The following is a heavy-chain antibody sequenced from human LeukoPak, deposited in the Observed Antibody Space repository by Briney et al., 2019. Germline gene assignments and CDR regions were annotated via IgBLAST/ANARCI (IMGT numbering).Heavy chain of an antibody. CDR1: GFTVSSNY. D-gene: IGHD3-10*01. V-gene: IGHV3-66*01. Sequence: GGSLRLSCAASGFTVSSNYMSWVRQAPGKRLEWVSLIYGGGSTSYADSVKGRFTISRDNSKNTVYLQMNSLRAEDTAVYYCARVSRGPWGQGTLVTVSS. CDR2: IYGGGST. J-gene: IGHJ5*02. CDR3: ARVSRGP.